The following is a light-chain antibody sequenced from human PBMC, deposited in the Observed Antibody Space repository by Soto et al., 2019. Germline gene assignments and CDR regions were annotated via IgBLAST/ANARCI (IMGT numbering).Light chain of an antibody. V-gene: IGKV3-20*01. CDR2: ATS. J-gene: IGKJ2*01. Sequence: EIVLTQSPGTLSLSPWERATLSCRASQSINTRYSAWYQQKPGQPPRLLIYATSSRAPGIPDRFSGSGSGTDFTLTISRLEPEDFAVYYCQQYDDSARYKFGQGTNLDIK. CDR1: QSINTRY. CDR3: QQYDDSARYK.